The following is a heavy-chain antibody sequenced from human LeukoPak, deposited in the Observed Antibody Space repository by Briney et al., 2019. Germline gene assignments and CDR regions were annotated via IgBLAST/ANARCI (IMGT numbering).Heavy chain of an antibody. CDR2: ISGSGGNT. V-gene: IGHV3-23*01. CDR1: GFTFSSYA. Sequence: GGSLRLSCADSGFTFSSYAMSWVRQAPGKGLEWVSGISGSGGNTYYADSVKGRFTISRDNSKNTLYLQMNSLRAEDTAVYYCAKDLVTRQQLVFDYWGQGTLVTVSS. CDR3: AKDLVTRQQLVFDY. D-gene: IGHD6-13*01. J-gene: IGHJ4*02.